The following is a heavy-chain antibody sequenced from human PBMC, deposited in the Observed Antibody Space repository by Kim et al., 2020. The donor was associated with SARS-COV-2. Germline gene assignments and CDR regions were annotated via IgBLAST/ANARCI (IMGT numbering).Heavy chain of an antibody. CDR2: ISSSGSTI. V-gene: IGHV3-11*01. D-gene: IGHD2-2*01. Sequence: GGSLRLSCAASGFTFSDYYMSWIRQAPGKGLEWVSYISSSGSTIYYADSVKGRFTISRDNAKNSLYLQMNSLRAEDTAVYYCARDLLRFSRDGDAFDIWGQGTMVTVSS. CDR3: ARDLLRFSRDGDAFDI. CDR1: GFTFSDYY. J-gene: IGHJ3*02.